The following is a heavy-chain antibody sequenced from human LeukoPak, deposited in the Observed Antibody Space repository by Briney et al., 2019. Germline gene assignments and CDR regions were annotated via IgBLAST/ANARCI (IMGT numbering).Heavy chain of an antibody. CDR3: ARVRYYDSSGYLPNFDY. J-gene: IGHJ4*02. D-gene: IGHD3-22*01. CDR1: GGTFSSYA. V-gene: IGHV1-69*01. CDR2: IIPIFGTA. Sequence: SVKVSCKASGGTFSSYAISWVRQAPGQGLEWMGGIIPIFGTANYAQKFQGRVTITADASTRTAYMELSSLRSEDTAVYYCARVRYYDSSGYLPNFDYWGQGTLVTVSS.